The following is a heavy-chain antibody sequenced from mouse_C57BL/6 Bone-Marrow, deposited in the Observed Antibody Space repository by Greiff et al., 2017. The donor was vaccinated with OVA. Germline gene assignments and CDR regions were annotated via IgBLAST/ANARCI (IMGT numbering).Heavy chain of an antibody. CDR1: GFTFSSYG. V-gene: IGHV5-6*01. CDR2: ISSGGSYP. CDR3: ARHTGTNYAMDY. J-gene: IGHJ4*01. Sequence: EVKLMESGGDLVKPGGSLKLSCAASGFTFSSYGMSWVRQTPDKRLEWVATISSGGSYPYYPDSVKGRFTISRDNAKNTLYLQMSSLKSEDTAMYYCARHTGTNYAMDYWGQGTSVTVSS. D-gene: IGHD4-1*01.